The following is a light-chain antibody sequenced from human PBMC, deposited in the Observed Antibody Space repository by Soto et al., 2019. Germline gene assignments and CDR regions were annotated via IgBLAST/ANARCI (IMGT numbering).Light chain of an antibody. Sequence: EIVLTQSPATLSVSPGESVTLSCRASQLFSSNLAWYQRRPGQAPRLLIYGSSTRATGVPARFSGSASGTEFTLTISSLQSEDFGVYYCQQYNDWPRTFGQGTRLEMK. V-gene: IGKV3-15*01. CDR3: QQYNDWPRT. CDR1: QLFSSN. J-gene: IGKJ5*01. CDR2: GSS.